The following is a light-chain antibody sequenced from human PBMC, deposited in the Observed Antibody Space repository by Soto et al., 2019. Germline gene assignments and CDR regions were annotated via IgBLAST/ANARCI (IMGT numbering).Light chain of an antibody. CDR3: QQYDSSPRT. Sequence: EIVMTQSPTTLSVSPGERATLSCRASQSVTTNLAWYQQKPGQVPSLLIYGASTRASGIPARFSGSGSGTDFTLTINRLEPEDFAVYYCQQYDSSPRTFGQGTKVDIK. CDR1: QSVTTN. V-gene: IGKV3-15*01. J-gene: IGKJ1*01. CDR2: GAS.